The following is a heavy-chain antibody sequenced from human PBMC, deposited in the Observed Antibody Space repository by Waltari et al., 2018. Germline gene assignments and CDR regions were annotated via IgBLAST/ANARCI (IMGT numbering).Heavy chain of an antibody. V-gene: IGHV3-23*01. D-gene: IGHD4-4*01. CDR2: NTTSGVTT. CDR3: AKGAVTTGFNH. J-gene: IGHJ4*02. Sequence: DVQLLESGGGFVQPGGSLRLYCAASGFTFGRYDMNWVRQPPGKGLQWVATNTTSGVTTYYRDSVKGRFSISRDNSKSTLHLQMNSLRAEDTAVYYCAKGAVTTGFNHWGQGTLVTVSS. CDR1: GFTFGRYD.